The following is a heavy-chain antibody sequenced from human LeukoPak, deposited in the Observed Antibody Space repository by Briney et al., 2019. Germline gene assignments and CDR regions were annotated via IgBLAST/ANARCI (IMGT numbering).Heavy chain of an antibody. CDR3: ARGRYNSGWDDY. CDR1: GYTFTSYD. J-gene: IGHJ4*02. CDR2: MNPNSGNT. D-gene: IGHD6-19*01. V-gene: IGHV1-8*01. Sequence: GASVEVSCKASGYTFTSYDINWVRQATGQGLEWMGWMNPNSGNTGYAQKFQGRVTMTRNTSISTAYMELSSLRSEATAVYYCARGRYNSGWDDYWGQGTLVTVSS.